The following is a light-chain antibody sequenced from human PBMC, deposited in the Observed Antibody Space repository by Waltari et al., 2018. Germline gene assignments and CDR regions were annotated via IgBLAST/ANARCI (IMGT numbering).Light chain of an antibody. CDR2: EGS. J-gene: IGLJ2*01. Sequence: QSALTQPASVSGSPGQSITVSCTGTSSDVGSYNLVSWYQQHPGKAPKLMISEGSKRPSGGSNRFSGSNSGNTASLTISGLQAEDEADYYCCSYAGSSTLLFGGGTKVTVL. V-gene: IGLV2-23*01. CDR3: CSYAGSSTLL. CDR1: SSDVGSYNL.